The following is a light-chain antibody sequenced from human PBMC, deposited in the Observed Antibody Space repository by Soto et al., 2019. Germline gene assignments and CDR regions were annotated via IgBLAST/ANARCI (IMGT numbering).Light chain of an antibody. CDR1: SSDVGGYNY. J-gene: IGLJ2*01. Sequence: QSALTQPASVSGSPGQSITISCTGTSSDVGGYNYVSWFQQHPGIVPKLIIYEVSNRPSGVSNRFSGSKSVNTASLTISGLQSEDEADYYCISYTSKSTWVFGGGTKVTVL. CDR3: ISYTSKSTWV. CDR2: EVS. V-gene: IGLV2-14*01.